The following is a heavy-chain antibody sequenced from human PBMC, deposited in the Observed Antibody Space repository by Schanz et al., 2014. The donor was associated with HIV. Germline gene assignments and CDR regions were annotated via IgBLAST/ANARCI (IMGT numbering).Heavy chain of an antibody. Sequence: QVHLQESGPGLVKPSQTLSLTCTVSGGSISNGGYSWSWVRKPPGKGLEWIGHIYHTGGASYTPSLKSRATISVETHKNQFTQRLRSVTAADTAVYYCARSRLAAPSDFDHWGQGTLVTVSS. CDR3: ARSRLAAPSDFDH. D-gene: IGHD6-25*01. CDR2: IYHTGGA. CDR1: GGSISNGGYS. V-gene: IGHV4-30-2*01. J-gene: IGHJ4*02.